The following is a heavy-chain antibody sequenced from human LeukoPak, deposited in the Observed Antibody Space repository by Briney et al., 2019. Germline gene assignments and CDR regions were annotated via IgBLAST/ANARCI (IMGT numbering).Heavy chain of an antibody. J-gene: IGHJ3*02. V-gene: IGHV4-39*01. Sequence: SETLSLTCTVSGASISSSDYYWGWISQPPGKGLEWIGSLYSGGLTYYNPSLKSRVTISVDTSKNQFSLKVTSVTAADTAVYSCASGGYSSGWYGSFDIWGQWTVVTVSS. D-gene: IGHD6-19*01. CDR3: ASGGYSSGWYGSFDI. CDR1: GASISSSDYY. CDR2: LYSGGLT.